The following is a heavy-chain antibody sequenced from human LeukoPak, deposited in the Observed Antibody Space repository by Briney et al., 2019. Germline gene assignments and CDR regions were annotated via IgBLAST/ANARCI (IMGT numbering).Heavy chain of an antibody. D-gene: IGHD1-26*01. J-gene: IGHJ4*02. V-gene: IGHV3-7*01. CDR2: IRQDGDTK. CDR1: GFTFTSYG. Sequence: GGSLRLSCAASGFTFTSYGMHWVRQAPGKGLEWVANIRQDGDTKYYVDSVKDRFTISRDNAMNSLYLQMNSLRAEDTAVYYCASSGSYRFDYWGQGTLVTVSS. CDR3: ASSGSYRFDY.